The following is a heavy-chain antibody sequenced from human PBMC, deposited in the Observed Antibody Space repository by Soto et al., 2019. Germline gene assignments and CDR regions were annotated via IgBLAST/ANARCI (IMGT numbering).Heavy chain of an antibody. J-gene: IGHJ1*01. Sequence: QLVASGGGVVQPGRSLTLSCAASGFTLDSYAMNWVLQAPGKGLEWVAVISYDGKNIYYRASVKGRFTISKDDSTNAPLRQLGSLTPEDTAMYYCARDDGALSAVRIQFWGQGTQVTV. CDR2: ISYDGKNI. D-gene: IGHD3-10*01. CDR1: GFTLDSYA. CDR3: ARDDGALSAVRIQF. V-gene: IGHV3-30*03.